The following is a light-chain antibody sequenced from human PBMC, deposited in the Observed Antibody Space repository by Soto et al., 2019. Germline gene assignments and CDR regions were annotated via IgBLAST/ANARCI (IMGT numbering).Light chain of an antibody. V-gene: IGKV1-39*01. CDR1: QSISNY. CDR3: QQSYSTPQT. CDR2: AAS. Sequence: DIQMTQSPSSLSASVGDRVTITCRASQSISNYLNWYQQKPGKAPKLLMYAASSLQSGVPSRFGGSGSGTDFTLTISSLQPEDIATYYCQQSYSTPQTFGQGTKVEIK. J-gene: IGKJ1*01.